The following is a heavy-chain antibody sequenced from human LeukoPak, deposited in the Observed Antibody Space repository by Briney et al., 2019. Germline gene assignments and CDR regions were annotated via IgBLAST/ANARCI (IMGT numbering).Heavy chain of an antibody. CDR3: ARGSYYGSEPYYYYYYMDV. CDR1: GHTFTSYD. CDR2: MNPNSGNT. D-gene: IGHD3-10*01. V-gene: IGHV1-8*01. J-gene: IGHJ6*03. Sequence: ASVNVSCKASGHTFTSYDINWVRQATRQGLEWMGWMNPNSGNTGYAQKFQGRVTMTRNTSISTAYMELSSLRSEDTAVYYCARGSYYGSEPYYYYYYMDVWGKGTTVTISS.